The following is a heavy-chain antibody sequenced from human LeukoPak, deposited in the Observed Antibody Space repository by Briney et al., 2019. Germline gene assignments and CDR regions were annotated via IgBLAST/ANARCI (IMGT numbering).Heavy chain of an antibody. CDR3: AREVAMAYFDY. CDR1: GGSISSYY. D-gene: IGHD5-24*01. V-gene: IGHV4-59*01. J-gene: IGHJ4*02. Sequence: AETLSLTCTVSGGSISSYYWSWIRQPPGKGLEWIGYIYYSGSTNYNPSLKSRVTISVDTSKNQFSLKLSSVTAADTAVYYCAREVAMAYFDYWGQGTLVTVSS. CDR2: IYYSGST.